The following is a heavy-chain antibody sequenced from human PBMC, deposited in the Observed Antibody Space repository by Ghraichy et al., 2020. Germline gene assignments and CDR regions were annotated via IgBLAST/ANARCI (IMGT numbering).Heavy chain of an antibody. CDR1: GGSFSGYY. CDR2: INHSGST. CDR3: ARVCYSNYVVGYYYYYYGMDV. V-gene: IGHV4-34*01. Sequence: SETLSLTCAVYGGSFSGYYWSWIRQPPGKGLEWIGEINHSGSTNYNPSLKSRVTISVDTSKNQFSLKLSSVTAADTAVYYCARVCYSNYVVGYYYYYYGMDVWGQGTTVTVSS. D-gene: IGHD4-11*01. J-gene: IGHJ6*02.